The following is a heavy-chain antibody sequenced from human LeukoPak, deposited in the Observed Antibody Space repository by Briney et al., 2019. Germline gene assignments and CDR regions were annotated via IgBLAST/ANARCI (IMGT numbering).Heavy chain of an antibody. CDR1: GGSISSYY. Sequence: SETLSLTCTVSGGSISSYYWSWIRQPAGKGLEWIGRIYTSGSTNYNPSLKSRVTMSVDTSKNQFSLKLSSMTAADTAVYYCARDSGYCSGGSCYSHSNWFDPWGQGTLVTVSS. J-gene: IGHJ5*02. D-gene: IGHD2-15*01. CDR2: IYTSGST. V-gene: IGHV4-4*07. CDR3: ARDSGYCSGGSCYSHSNWFDP.